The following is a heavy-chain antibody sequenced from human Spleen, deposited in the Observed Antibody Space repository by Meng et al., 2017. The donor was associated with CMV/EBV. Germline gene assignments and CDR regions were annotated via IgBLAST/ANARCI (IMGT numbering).Heavy chain of an antibody. V-gene: IGHV1-69*05. Sequence: SYAINWVRQAPGQGLEWMGGIIPMSGTAHYAQRFQGRVTITTDESTSTAYMELTRLRFEDTALYYCARDSLPLVVPVAMGTDGMDVWGQGTTVTVSS. D-gene: IGHD2-2*01. CDR2: IIPMSGTA. CDR3: ARDSLPLVVPVAMGTDGMDV. J-gene: IGHJ6*02. CDR1: SYA.